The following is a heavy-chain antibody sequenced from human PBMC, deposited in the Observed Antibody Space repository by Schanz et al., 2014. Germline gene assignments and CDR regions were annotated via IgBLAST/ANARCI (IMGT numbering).Heavy chain of an antibody. V-gene: IGHV3-23*04. CDR2: LSGSGAGT. J-gene: IGHJ4*02. CDR3: AKRNHDMQSLPLDY. Sequence: VQLVESGGDLVKPGGSLRLSCEASGFTFSNYGMNWVRQAPEKGLEWVSTLSGSGAGTFYADSVKGRFTISRDNSENTLYLQMNSLRAEDTAVYYCAKRNHDMQSLPLDYWGQGTLVIVSS. CDR1: GFTFSNYG. D-gene: IGHD3-9*01.